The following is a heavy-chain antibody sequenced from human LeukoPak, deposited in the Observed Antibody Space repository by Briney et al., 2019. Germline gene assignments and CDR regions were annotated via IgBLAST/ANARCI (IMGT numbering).Heavy chain of an antibody. D-gene: IGHD2-15*01. CDR3: ASDKVYSADY. CDR1: GFVFNTYW. CDR2: INGDGTST. J-gene: IGHJ4*02. V-gene: IGHV3-74*01. Sequence: GGSLRLSCAASGFVFNTYWMHWVRHAPGKGLVWVSRINGDGTSTTYADSVKGRFTISRDNAKNTLYLQMNSLRAEDTAVYYCASDKVYSADYWGQGTLVTVSS.